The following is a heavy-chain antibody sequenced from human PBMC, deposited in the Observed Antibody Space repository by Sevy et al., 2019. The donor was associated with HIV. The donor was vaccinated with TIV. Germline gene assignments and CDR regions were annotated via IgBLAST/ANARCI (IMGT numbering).Heavy chain of an antibody. D-gene: IGHD2-15*01. J-gene: IGHJ6*02. Sequence: SETLSLTCAVYGGSSSDYYWRWIRQPPGKGLEWIGEINHSGTTSYNPSLKSRVTISVDTSKNQFSLKLSSVTAADTAVYYCARSGYCSGGSCYYALYYYYYGMDVWGQGTTVTVSS. CDR1: GGSSSDYY. V-gene: IGHV4-34*01. CDR3: ARSGYCSGGSCYYALYYYYYGMDV. CDR2: INHSGTT.